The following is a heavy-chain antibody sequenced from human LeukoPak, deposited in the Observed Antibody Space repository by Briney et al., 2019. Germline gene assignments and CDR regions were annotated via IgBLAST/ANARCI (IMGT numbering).Heavy chain of an antibody. Sequence: GGSLRLSCTASGVTFGDYAMSWVRQAPGKGLEWVGFIRSKAYGGPAEYAASVKGRFTISRDDSKSTAYLRMDSLKTGDTAVYYCAKNPSRVATIPDYWGQGTLVTVSS. D-gene: IGHD5-12*01. CDR1: GVTFGDYA. V-gene: IGHV3-49*04. CDR3: AKNPSRVATIPDY. J-gene: IGHJ4*02. CDR2: IRSKAYGGPA.